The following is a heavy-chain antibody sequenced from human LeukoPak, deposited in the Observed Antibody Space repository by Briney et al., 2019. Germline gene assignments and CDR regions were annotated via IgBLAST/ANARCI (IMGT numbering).Heavy chain of an antibody. V-gene: IGHV1-8*01. CDR3: ARAGSTRSGYSPLGY. CDR1: GYTFTSYD. Sequence: ASVKVSCKASGYTFTSYDINWVRQATGQGLEWMGWMNPNSGNTGYAQKFQGRVTMTRDTSISTAYMELSRLRSDDTAVYYCARAGSTRSGYSPLGYWGQGTLVTVSS. D-gene: IGHD3-22*01. CDR2: MNPNSGNT. J-gene: IGHJ4*02.